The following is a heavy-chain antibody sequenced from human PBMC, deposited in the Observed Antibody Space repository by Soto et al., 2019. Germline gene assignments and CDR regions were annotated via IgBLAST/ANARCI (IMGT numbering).Heavy chain of an antibody. CDR2: INAGNGNT. D-gene: IGHD2-15*01. Sequence: QVQLVQSGAEVKKPGASVKVSCKASGYTFTSYAMHWVRQAPGQRLEWMGWINAGNGNTKYSQKFQGRVTITRDTSASTAYMELSSMRSEDTAVYYCARVGGSPLTPHPSYYYYMDVWGKGTTVTVSS. J-gene: IGHJ6*03. CDR3: ARVGGSPLTPHPSYYYYMDV. CDR1: GYTFTSYA. V-gene: IGHV1-3*01.